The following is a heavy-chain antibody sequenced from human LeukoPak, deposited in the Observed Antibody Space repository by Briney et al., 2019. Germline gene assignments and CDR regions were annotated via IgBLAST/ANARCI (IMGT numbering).Heavy chain of an antibody. CDR1: GYTFRSFN. V-gene: IGHV1-46*01. Sequence: GASVKVSCKASGYTFRSFNMHWVRQAPGQGLEWMGIINPSAGSTNYAQRSQDRVTFTRDTSTSTVYMELSILRSEDTAVYYCARARMRWLLDYWGQGTLVSVSS. D-gene: IGHD5-12*01. J-gene: IGHJ4*02. CDR2: INPSAGST. CDR3: ARARMRWLLDY.